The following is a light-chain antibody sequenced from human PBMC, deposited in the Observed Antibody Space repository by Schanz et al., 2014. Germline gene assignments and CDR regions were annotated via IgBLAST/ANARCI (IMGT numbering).Light chain of an antibody. CDR1: QSVN. CDR2: GAS. CDR3: QQYRSSPPYS. V-gene: IGKV3-20*01. Sequence: EIVLTQSPGTLSLSPGERATLSCRASQSVNLAWYQQKPGQAPRLLIYGASSRATGIPVRFSGSGSGTDFTLTISSLEPEDVAVYYCQQYRSSPPYSFGPGTKVDIK. J-gene: IGKJ3*01.